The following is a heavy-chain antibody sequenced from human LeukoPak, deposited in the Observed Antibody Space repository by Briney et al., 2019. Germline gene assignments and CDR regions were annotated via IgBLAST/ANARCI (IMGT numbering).Heavy chain of an antibody. CDR1: GGTFSSYA. J-gene: IGHJ4*02. CDR2: IIPIFGTA. V-gene: IGHV1-69*13. CDR3: ARHYYYGSGSYRRYFDY. Sequence: SVKVSCKASGGTFSSYAISWVRRAPGQGLEWMGGIIPIFGTANYAQKFQGRVTITADESTSTAYMELSSLRSEDTAVYYCARHYYYGSGSYRRYFDYWGQGTLVTVSS. D-gene: IGHD3-10*01.